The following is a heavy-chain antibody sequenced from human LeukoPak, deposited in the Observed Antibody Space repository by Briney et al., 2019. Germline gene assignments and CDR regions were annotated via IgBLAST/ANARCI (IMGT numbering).Heavy chain of an antibody. CDR3: ARSTAMVDFDY. V-gene: IGHV4-4*07. CDR2: IYTSGST. Sequence: SETPSLTCTVSGGSISSYYWSWIRQPAGKGLEWIGRIYTSGSTNYNPPLKSRVTMSVDTSKNQFSLKLSSVTAADTAVYYCARSTAMVDFDYWGQGTLVTVSS. J-gene: IGHJ4*02. D-gene: IGHD5-18*01. CDR1: GGSISSYY.